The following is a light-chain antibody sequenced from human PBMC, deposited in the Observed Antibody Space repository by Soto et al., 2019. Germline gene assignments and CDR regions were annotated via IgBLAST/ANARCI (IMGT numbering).Light chain of an antibody. V-gene: IGLV2-14*03. CDR3: SSYTTSNTRQIV. CDR1: SSDAGGYNY. Sequence: ALAQHASSVDSPGHRITISCTGTSSDAGGYNYVSWYQHHPGKAPKLLIYDVSNRPSGVSNRFSGSKSDNTASLTISGLQPEDEADYYCSSYTTSNTRQIVFGTGTKVTVL. J-gene: IGLJ1*01. CDR2: DVS.